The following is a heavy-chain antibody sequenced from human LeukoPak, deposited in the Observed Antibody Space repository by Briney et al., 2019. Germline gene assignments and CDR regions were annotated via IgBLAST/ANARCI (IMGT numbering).Heavy chain of an antibody. CDR2: IIPIFGTA. J-gene: IGHJ4*02. CDR3: VPTGDGYNLDY. Sequence: GASVKVSCKASGGTFSSYAISWVRQAPGQGLEWMGGIIPIFGTANYAQKFQGRVTITADESTSTAYMELSSLRSEDTAVYYCVPTGDGYNLDYWGQGTLVTVSS. D-gene: IGHD5-24*01. V-gene: IGHV1-69*13. CDR1: GGTFSSYA.